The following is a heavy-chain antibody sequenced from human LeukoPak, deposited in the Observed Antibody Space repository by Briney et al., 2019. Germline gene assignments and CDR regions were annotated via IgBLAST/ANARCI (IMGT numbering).Heavy chain of an antibody. CDR3: AGYGSGTNPRFDY. J-gene: IGHJ4*02. Sequence: PSETLSLTCTVSGGSFSSGSYYWGWLRQPPGTGLEWIGYIYYSGSTNDNPSLKSRVTISVDTSKNQFSLKLSSVTAADTAVYYCAGYGSGTNPRFDYWGQGTLVTVSS. D-gene: IGHD3-10*01. CDR1: GGSFSSGSYY. V-gene: IGHV4-61*01. CDR2: IYYSGST.